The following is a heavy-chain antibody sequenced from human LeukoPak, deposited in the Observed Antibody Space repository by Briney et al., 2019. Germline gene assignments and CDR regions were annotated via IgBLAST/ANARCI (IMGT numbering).Heavy chain of an antibody. J-gene: IGHJ6*02. CDR3: ARARKAVAGEVYYYGMDV. V-gene: IGHV1-8*03. Sequence: ASVKVSCKASGYTFTSYDINWVRQATGQGLEWMGWMNPNSGNTGYAQKFQGRVTITRNTSISTAYMELSSLRSEDTAVYYCARARKAVAGEVYYYGMDVWGQGTTVTVSS. CDR2: MNPNSGNT. D-gene: IGHD6-19*01. CDR1: GYTFTSYD.